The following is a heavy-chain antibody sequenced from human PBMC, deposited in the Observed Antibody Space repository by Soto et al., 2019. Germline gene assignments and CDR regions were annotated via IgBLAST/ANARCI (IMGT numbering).Heavy chain of an antibody. D-gene: IGHD3-9*01. CDR2: ISGSGGST. J-gene: IGHJ4*02. CDR1: GFTFSSYA. Sequence: PGGSLRLSCAASGFTFSSYAMSWVRQAPGKGLEWVSAISGSGGSTYYADSVKGRFTISRDNPKNTLYLQMNSLRAEDTAVYYCAKVFVSSPLDYYDILTGYYPFDYWGQGTLVTVSS. CDR3: AKVFVSSPLDYYDILTGYYPFDY. V-gene: IGHV3-23*01.